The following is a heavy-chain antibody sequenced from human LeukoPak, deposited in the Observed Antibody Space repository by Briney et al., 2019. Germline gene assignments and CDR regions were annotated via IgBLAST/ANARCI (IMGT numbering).Heavy chain of an antibody. D-gene: IGHD6-19*01. J-gene: IGHJ3*02. CDR1: GYSISSGYY. CDR3: ARSSIAVAGTGAFDI. V-gene: IGHV4-38-2*01. CDR2: SDNGGST. Sequence: SETLSLTCAVSGYSISSGYYWGWIRQPPGKGLEGFGSSDNGGSTYYNQSLKRRVTISVDTSKNQFSLKLSTVTAAGTAVYYCARSSIAVAGTGAFDIWGQGTMVTASS.